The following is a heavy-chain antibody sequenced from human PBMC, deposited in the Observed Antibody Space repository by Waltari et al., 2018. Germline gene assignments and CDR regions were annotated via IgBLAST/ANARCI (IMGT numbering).Heavy chain of an antibody. CDR3: ARVRELLSKTPEGYCSGGSCYNNWFDP. Sequence: QVQLQESGPGLVKPSQTLSLTCTVPGGSISSGSYYWSWIRQPAGKGLEWIGRIYTSGSATNTPAARRRVTISVDGVKTRCSWKLGSVSAADTAVYYCARVRELLSKTPEGYCSGGSCYNNWFDPWGQGTLVTVSS. CDR2: IYTSGSA. V-gene: IGHV4-61*02. CDR1: GGSISSGSYY. J-gene: IGHJ5*02. D-gene: IGHD2-15*01.